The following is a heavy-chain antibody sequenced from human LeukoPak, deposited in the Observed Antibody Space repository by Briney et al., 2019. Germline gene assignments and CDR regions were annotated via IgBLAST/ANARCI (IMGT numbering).Heavy chain of an antibody. D-gene: IGHD1-26*01. V-gene: IGHV4-59*01. J-gene: IGHJ4*02. Sequence: PSETLSLTCTFSGDSISTYYWSWIRQSPGKGLEWIGHIYSSGNTDYNSSLKSRVTISVDTSKSQFSLRLSSVTATDTAVYYCARLRWQLVGPYFDYWGQGILVTVSS. CDR3: ARLRWQLVGPYFDY. CDR1: GDSISTYY. CDR2: IYSSGNT.